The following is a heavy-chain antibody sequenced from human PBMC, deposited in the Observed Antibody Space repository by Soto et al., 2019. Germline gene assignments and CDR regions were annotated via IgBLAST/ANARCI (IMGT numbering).Heavy chain of an antibody. V-gene: IGHV3-48*02. Sequence: VKLVESGGGWVQPGGSLRLSCEASGFRFSTYDMNWVRQAPGKGLEWLSYITTSSSSIKYADSVKGRFTVSRDDAKNSLYLQMSSLRDDDTAVYYCARDPQRGYSGLDVWGQGTTVSVSS. J-gene: IGHJ6*02. CDR2: ITTSSSSI. D-gene: IGHD2-2*01. CDR1: GFRFSTYD. CDR3: ARDPQRGYSGLDV.